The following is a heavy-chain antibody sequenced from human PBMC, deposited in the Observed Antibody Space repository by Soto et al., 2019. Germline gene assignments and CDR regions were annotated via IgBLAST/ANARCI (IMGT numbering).Heavy chain of an antibody. CDR2: DIPTFSRM. D-gene: IGHD3-3*01. V-gene: IGHV1-69*01. Sequence: HVQLVQSGAEMKKPGSSVNVSCKASGGTFTNYPIAWVRLAPGQGLEWMGGDIPTFSRMKYAQKFQDRGTFSADDSMSIAYMELSSLTSEDTAVYYCARGRTIFGVINFDTWGQGTLVTVSS. CDR1: GGTFTNYP. J-gene: IGHJ4*02. CDR3: ARGRTIFGVINFDT.